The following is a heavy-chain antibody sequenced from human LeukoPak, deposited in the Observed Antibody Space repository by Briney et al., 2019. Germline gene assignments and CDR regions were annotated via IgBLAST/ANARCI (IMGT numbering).Heavy chain of an antibody. V-gene: IGHV3-33*01. Sequence: GGSLRLSCAASGFTFSSYGMHWVRQAPGKGLEWVAVIWYDGSNKYYADSAKGRFTISRDNSKNTLYLQMNSLRAEDTAVYHCAGALLSGSYLGVDYWGQGTLVTVSS. CDR2: IWYDGSNK. CDR1: GFTFSSYG. CDR3: AGALLSGSYLGVDY. J-gene: IGHJ4*02. D-gene: IGHD1-26*01.